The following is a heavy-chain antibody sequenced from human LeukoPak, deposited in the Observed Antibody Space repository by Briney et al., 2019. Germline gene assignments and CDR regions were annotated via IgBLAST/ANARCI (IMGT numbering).Heavy chain of an antibody. CDR3: ASSETGRPALSHVPY. Sequence: GGSLRLSCAASGFTVSSYSMSWVRQAPGKGLEWVSIMYNGGSTYYADSVKGRFTISRDNSKNTLFLQMNSLRGEDTAVYYCASSETGRPALSHVPYGGQGTLVTLSS. V-gene: IGHV3-66*02. CDR1: GFTVSSYS. J-gene: IGHJ4*02. D-gene: IGHD2-2*01. CDR2: MYNGGST.